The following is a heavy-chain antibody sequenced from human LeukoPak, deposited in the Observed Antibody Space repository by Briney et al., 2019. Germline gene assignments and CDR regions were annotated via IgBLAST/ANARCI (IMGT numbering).Heavy chain of an antibody. CDR1: GYTFTSYC. CDR3: AREVSIAAAGTKYYYYGMGV. D-gene: IGHD6-13*01. J-gene: IGHJ6*02. Sequence: GASVKVSCKASGYTFTSYCMHWVRQAPGQGLEWMGWINPNSGGTNYAQKFQGRVTMTRDTSISTAYMELSRLRSDDTAVYYCAREVSIAAAGTKYYYYGMGVWGQGTTVTVSS. CDR2: INPNSGGT. V-gene: IGHV1-2*02.